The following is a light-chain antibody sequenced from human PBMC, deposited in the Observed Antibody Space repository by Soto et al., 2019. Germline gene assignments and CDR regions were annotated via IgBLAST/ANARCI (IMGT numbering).Light chain of an antibody. Sequence: DIQMTQSPSSLSASVGYRVTITCRASQGICNYLAWYQQKPGKVPNLLIYSATTLQSGVPSRFSGSGSGTDCTLTISNLQPEDVATYFCQKSDSPPITFGQGTRLEIK. CDR3: QKSDSPPIT. CDR1: QGICNY. CDR2: SAT. V-gene: IGKV1-27*01. J-gene: IGKJ5*01.